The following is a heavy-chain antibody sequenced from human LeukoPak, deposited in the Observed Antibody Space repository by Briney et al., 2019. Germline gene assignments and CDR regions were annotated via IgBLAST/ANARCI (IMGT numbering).Heavy chain of an antibody. V-gene: IGHV3-30*18. Sequence: GGSLRLSCAASGFTFSVYGMHWVRQAPGKGLEWVAVISYDGSNKYYADSVKGRFTISRDNSKNTLYLQMNSLRAEDTAVYYCAKGSLLVRGVIQGGVDYWGQGTLVTVSS. J-gene: IGHJ4*02. CDR1: GFTFSVYG. D-gene: IGHD3-10*01. CDR3: AKGSLLVRGVIQGGVDY. CDR2: ISYDGSNK.